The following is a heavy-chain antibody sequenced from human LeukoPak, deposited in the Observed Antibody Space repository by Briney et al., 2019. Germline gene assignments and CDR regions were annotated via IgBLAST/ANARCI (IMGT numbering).Heavy chain of an antibody. D-gene: IGHD6-19*01. CDR2: IKQDGSEK. CDR3: ASLKNSGWGNAFHF. J-gene: IGHJ3*01. CDR1: GFTFSSYW. Sequence: GGSQRLSCAASGFTFSSYWMSWVRQAPGKGLEWVANIKQDGSEKYYVDSVKGRFTISRDNAKNSLYLQMNSLRAEDTAVYYCASLKNSGWGNAFHFWGQGTMVTVSS. V-gene: IGHV3-7*01.